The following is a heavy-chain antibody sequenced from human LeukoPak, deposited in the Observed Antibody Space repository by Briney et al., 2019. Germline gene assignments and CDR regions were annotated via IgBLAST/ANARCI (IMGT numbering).Heavy chain of an antibody. V-gene: IGHV4-34*01. Sequence: SETLSLTCAVYGGSFSGYYWSWVRQPPGKGLEWIGEINHSGSTNYNPSLKSRVTISVATSKNQSSLKLSSVTAADTAVYYCARGHLLWFGESQEALLPRDNWFDPWGQGTLVTVSS. J-gene: IGHJ5*02. CDR1: GGSFSGYY. CDR3: ARGHLLWFGESQEALLPRDNWFDP. CDR2: INHSGST. D-gene: IGHD3-10*01.